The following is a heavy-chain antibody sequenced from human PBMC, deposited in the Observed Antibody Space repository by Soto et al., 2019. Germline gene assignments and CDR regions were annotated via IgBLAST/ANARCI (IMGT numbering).Heavy chain of an antibody. D-gene: IGHD3-3*01. CDR2: VDRGASSL. CDR1: GFSLSDHG. V-gene: IGHV3-48*02. J-gene: IGHJ4*02. CDR3: ARQINWSDGWX. Sequence: GGSLRLSCAASGFSLSDHGVNWVRKAPGKGLEWISSVDRGASSLYYAESVKGRFTMSRDDANNSVYLQMNSLSDEDTAVYYCARQINWSDGWXWGQGTLVTVSX.